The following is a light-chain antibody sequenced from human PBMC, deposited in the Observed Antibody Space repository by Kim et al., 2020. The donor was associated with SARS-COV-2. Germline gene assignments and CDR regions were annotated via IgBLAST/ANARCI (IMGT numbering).Light chain of an antibody. CDR2: GVT. CDR1: SSDVGGYNS. Sequence: QSVTISCTGRSSDVGGYNSVSWYQQHPGKAPKLMIYGVTKRPSGVSNRFSGSKSGDTASLTISGLQAEDEADYYCTSYTRSITYVFGTGTKVTVL. J-gene: IGLJ1*01. V-gene: IGLV2-14*03. CDR3: TSYTRSITYV.